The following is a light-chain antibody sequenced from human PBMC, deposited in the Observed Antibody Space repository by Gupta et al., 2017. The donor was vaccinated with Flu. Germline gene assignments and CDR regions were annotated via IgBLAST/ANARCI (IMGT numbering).Light chain of an antibody. Sequence: GKTARITGGGSDIGSKSVHWCQQKPGQAPVLVVYDDSDRRSGSPERFSGSNYGNTATLTISRVEAGDEADYYCQVWDSSSDHWVFGGGTKLTVL. J-gene: IGLJ3*02. V-gene: IGLV3-21*03. CDR2: DDS. CDR1: DIGSKS. CDR3: QVWDSSSDHWV.